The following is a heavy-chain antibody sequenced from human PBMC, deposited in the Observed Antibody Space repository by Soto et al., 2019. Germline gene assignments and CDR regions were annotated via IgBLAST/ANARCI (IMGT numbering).Heavy chain of an antibody. J-gene: IGHJ4*02. CDR2: ITSSGGTT. D-gene: IGHD3-10*01. CDR3: AKGAGSFHYYY. CDR1: GFTFSSYA. Sequence: DVQLLESGGDLVQPGGSLRLSCAASGFTFSSYAMSWVRQAPGKGLEWVSAITSSGGTTFYADSVKGRFTISRDNSIKPTFLQMNTLRADDTAVYFCAKGAGSFHYYYWGQGALVTVSS. V-gene: IGHV3-23*01.